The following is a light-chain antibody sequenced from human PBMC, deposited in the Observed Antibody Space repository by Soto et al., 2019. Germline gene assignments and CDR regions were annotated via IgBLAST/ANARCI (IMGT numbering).Light chain of an antibody. CDR2: GAS. CDR3: QQYGSSPWT. CDR1: QSVSSSY. Sequence: EIVFTQSPGTLSLSPGERATLSCRASQSVSSSYLAWYQQKPGQAPRLLIYGASSRETGIPERFSGSGAGTECTRTISRLEPEDVEVDYCQQYGSSPWTFGQGTKVDIK. J-gene: IGKJ1*01. V-gene: IGKV3-20*01.